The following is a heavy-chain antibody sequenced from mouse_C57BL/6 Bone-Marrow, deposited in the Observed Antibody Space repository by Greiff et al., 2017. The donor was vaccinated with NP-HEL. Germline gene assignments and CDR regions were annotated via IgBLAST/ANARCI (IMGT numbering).Heavy chain of an antibody. D-gene: IGHD2-1*01. CDR3: ARDGGYYGILYYFDY. Sequence: EVKLVESGPSLVRPSQTLSLTCTVTGFSINSDCYWIWIRQFPGNKLEYIGYTFYSGITYYNPSLESRTYITRDTSKNQFSLKLSSVTTEDTATYYCARDGGYYGILYYFDYWGQGTTLTVSS. V-gene: IGHV3-3*01. CDR1: GFSINSDCY. J-gene: IGHJ2*01. CDR2: TFYSGIT.